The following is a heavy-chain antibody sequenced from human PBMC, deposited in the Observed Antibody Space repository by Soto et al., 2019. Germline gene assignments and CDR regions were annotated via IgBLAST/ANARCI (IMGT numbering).Heavy chain of an antibody. D-gene: IGHD3-10*01. V-gene: IGHV4-4*02. CDR1: GGSMSSSNW. Sequence: SETLSLTCAVSGGSMSSSNWLSWVRQPPGKGLEWIGEIYHSGSTNYNPSLNSRVTITVDHSKNQFSLKLSSVTATDTAVYYCARDHLSQYYYGSGSYYTYDPYYYSMDVCGQGTKVTVSS. CDR3: ARDHLSQYYYGSGSYYTYDPYYYSMDV. CDR2: IYHSGST. J-gene: IGHJ6*02.